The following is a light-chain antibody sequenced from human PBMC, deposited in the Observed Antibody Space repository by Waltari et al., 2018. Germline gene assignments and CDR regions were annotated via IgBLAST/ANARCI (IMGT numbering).Light chain of an antibody. CDR1: KSVSSN. CDR3: QQYNNWPYT. J-gene: IGKJ2*01. V-gene: IGKV3-15*01. Sequence: EIVMTQSPATLSVSPGERATLSCRASKSVSSNLAWYHQKPGQAPRLLSYGASPRATGIPARFSGGGSGTEFTLTISILQSEDFAVYYCQQYNNWPYTFGQGTKLEIK. CDR2: GAS.